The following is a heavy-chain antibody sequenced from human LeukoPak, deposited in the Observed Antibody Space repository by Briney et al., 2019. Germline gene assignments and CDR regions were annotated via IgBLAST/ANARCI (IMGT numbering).Heavy chain of an antibody. Sequence: SETLSLTCTASGGSISSYYWSWIRQPPGKGLEWIGYIYYSGSTNYNPSLKSRVTISVDTSKNQFSLKLSSVTAADTAVYYCARREAAAGIDYWGQGTLVTVSS. D-gene: IGHD6-13*01. CDR1: GGSISSYY. CDR2: IYYSGST. CDR3: ARREAAAGIDY. J-gene: IGHJ4*02. V-gene: IGHV4-59*08.